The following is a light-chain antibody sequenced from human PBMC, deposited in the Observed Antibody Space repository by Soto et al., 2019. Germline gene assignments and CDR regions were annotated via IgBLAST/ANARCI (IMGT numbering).Light chain of an antibody. CDR2: EVT. V-gene: IGLV2-18*02. CDR3: SSYTSASRYV. Sequence: HSVLTQPPSVSGSPGESVTISCTGTSSDVGKYDRVSWYQQPPGTAPRLIMYEVTNRPSGVPARFSGSKSGNTASLTISGLQAEDEADYFCSSYTSASRYVFGDGTKVTVL. J-gene: IGLJ1*01. CDR1: SSDVGKYDR.